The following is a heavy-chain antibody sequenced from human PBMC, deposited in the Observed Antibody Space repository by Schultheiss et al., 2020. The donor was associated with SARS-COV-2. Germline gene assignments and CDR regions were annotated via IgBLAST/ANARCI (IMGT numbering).Heavy chain of an antibody. J-gene: IGHJ4*02. V-gene: IGHV3-15*01. CDR1: GFTFSNAW. Sequence: GGSLRLSCAASGFTFSNAWMSWVRQAPGKGLEWVGRIKSKTDGGTTDYAAPVKGRFTISRDDSKNTLYLQMNSLRAEDTAVYYCAKVTPSYSSSWYGLVDYWGQGTLVTVSS. D-gene: IGHD6-13*01. CDR2: IKSKTDGGTT. CDR3: AKVTPSYSSSWYGLVDY.